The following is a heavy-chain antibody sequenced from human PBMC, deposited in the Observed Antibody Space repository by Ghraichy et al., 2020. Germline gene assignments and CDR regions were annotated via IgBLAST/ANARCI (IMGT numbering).Heavy chain of an antibody. CDR2: IWYDGSNK. J-gene: IGHJ6*02. Sequence: GESLNISCAASGFTFSSYGMHWVRQAPGKGLEWVAVIWYDGSNKYYADSVKGRFTISRDNSKNTLYLQMNSLRAEDTAVYYCARGGRGSSSSGPFYYYYGMDVWGQGTTVTVSS. D-gene: IGHD6-6*01. V-gene: IGHV3-33*01. CDR3: ARGGRGSSSSGPFYYYYGMDV. CDR1: GFTFSSYG.